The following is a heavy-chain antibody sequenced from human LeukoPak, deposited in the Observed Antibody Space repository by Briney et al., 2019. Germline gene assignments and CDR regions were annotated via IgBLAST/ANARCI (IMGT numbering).Heavy chain of an antibody. D-gene: IGHD5-18*01. CDR1: GGSISSSRYY. V-gene: IGHV4-39*07. CDR3: ARARRENSFGYHPNEMGHYFDY. J-gene: IGHJ4*02. Sequence: PSETLSLTCTVSGGSISSSRYYWGWIRQPPGKGLEWIGSIYYSGNTYHNPSLKSRVTISLDTSKNQFSLKLSSVTAADTAVYCCARARRENSFGYHPNEMGHYFDYWGQGNLVTVSS. CDR2: IYYSGNT.